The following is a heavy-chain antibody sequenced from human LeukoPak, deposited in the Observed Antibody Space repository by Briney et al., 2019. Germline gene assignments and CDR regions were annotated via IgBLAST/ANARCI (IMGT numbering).Heavy chain of an antibody. CDR3: ARDTYYDSSGYYY. CDR2: INPNSGGT. J-gene: IGHJ4*02. V-gene: IGHV1-2*02. CDR1: GYTFTGYY. D-gene: IGHD3-22*01. Sequence: ASVKVSCKASGYTFTGYYMHWVRQAPGQGLEWMGWINPNSGGTNYAQKFQGRVTMTRDTSTSTVYMELSSLRSEDTAVYYCARDTYYDSSGYYYWGQGTLVTVSS.